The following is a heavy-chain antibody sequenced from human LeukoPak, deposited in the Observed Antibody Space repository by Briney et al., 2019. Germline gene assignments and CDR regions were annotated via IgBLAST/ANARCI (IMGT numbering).Heavy chain of an antibody. CDR2: ISSSSNTI. CDR1: GFTFSSYS. V-gene: IGHV3-48*01. J-gene: IGHJ4*02. D-gene: IGHD3-3*01. CDR3: ARREWTLYYFDH. Sequence: PGGSLRLSCAASGFTFSSYSMNWVRKAPGKGLEWVSYISSSSNTIYYADSVKGRFTISRDNAKNSLYLQMNSLRAEDTAVYYCARREWTLYYFDHWGQGTLVTVSS.